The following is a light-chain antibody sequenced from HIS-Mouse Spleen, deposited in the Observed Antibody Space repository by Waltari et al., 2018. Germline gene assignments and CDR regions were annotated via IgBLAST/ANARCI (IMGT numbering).Light chain of an antibody. J-gene: IGKJ2*01. V-gene: IGKV1-8*01. CDR2: AAS. CDR1: QGISSY. CDR3: QQYYSYPFT. Sequence: AIRMTQSPSSFSASTGDRVTLTCRASQGISSYLAWYKQKPGKAPKLLIYAASTLQSGGPSRFSGSGSGTDFTLTISCLQSEDFATYSCQQYYSYPFTFGQGTKLESK.